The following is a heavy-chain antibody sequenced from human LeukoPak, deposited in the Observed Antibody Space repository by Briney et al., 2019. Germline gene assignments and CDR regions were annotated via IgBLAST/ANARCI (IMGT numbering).Heavy chain of an antibody. V-gene: IGHV4-30-4*08. CDR3: AVVVIANDAFDI. CDR1: GGSISSGDYY. Sequence: SETLSLTCTVSGGSISSGDYYWSWIRQPPGKGLEWIGYIYYSGSTYYNPSLKSRVTISVDTSKNQFSLKLSSVTAADTAVYYCAVVVIANDAFDIWGQGTMVTVSS. J-gene: IGHJ3*02. CDR2: IYYSGST. D-gene: IGHD2-21*01.